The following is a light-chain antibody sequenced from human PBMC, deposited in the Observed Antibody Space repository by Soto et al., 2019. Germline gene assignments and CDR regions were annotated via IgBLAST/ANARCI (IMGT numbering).Light chain of an antibody. J-gene: IGKJ5*01. Sequence: DFQMTQSPSTLSASVGDRVTIACRASQSISSWLAWYQQKPGKAPKLLIYKASTLVNGVPSRFSGSGSGTEFTLTISSLEPDDFATYYCQQYNSYLITFGQGTRLEIK. CDR3: QQYNSYLIT. V-gene: IGKV1-5*03. CDR2: KAS. CDR1: QSISSW.